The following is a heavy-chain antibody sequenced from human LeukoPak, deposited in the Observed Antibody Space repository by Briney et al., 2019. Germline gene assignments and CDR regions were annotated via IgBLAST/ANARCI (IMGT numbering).Heavy chain of an antibody. CDR3: ARGGSSGYDPFDY. D-gene: IGHD5-12*01. CDR2: IFYSGNT. Sequence: SETLSLTCTVSGGSINSYYWSWIRQPPGKGLEWIGYIFYSGNTNYNPSLKSRVTISVDTSKNQFSLKLSSVIVADTAVYYCARGGSSGYDPFDYWGQGTLVTVSS. CDR1: GGSINSYY. V-gene: IGHV4-59*01. J-gene: IGHJ4*02.